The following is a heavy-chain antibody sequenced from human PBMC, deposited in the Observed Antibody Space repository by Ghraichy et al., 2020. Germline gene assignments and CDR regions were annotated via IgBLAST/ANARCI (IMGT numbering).Heavy chain of an antibody. J-gene: IGHJ4*02. CDR2: ISGSGGST. Sequence: GGSRRLSCAASGFTFSTYAMSWVRQAPGKGLEWVSGISGSGGSTYYADPVKGRFTISRDNSKKTLYLQMNSLRVEDTAVYYCAKGVRTWFGEGPYFDYWGQGTLVTVSS. CDR3: AKGVRTWFGEGPYFDY. CDR1: GFTFSTYA. V-gene: IGHV3-23*01. D-gene: IGHD3-10*01.